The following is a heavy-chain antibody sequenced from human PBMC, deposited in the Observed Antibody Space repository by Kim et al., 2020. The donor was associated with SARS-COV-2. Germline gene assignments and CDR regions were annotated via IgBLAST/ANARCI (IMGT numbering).Heavy chain of an antibody. D-gene: IGHD6-13*01. CDR3: ARTAGQQLARFDY. Sequence: SVKVSCKASGGTFSSYAISWVRQAPGQGLEWMGGIIPIFGTANYAQKFQGRVTITADESTSTAYMELSSLRSEDTAVYYCARTAGQQLARFDYWGQGTLVTVSS. V-gene: IGHV1-69*13. J-gene: IGHJ4*02. CDR1: GGTFSSYA. CDR2: IIPIFGTA.